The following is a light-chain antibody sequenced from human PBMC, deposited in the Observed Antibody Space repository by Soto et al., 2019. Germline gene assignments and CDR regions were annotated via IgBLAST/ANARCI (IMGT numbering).Light chain of an antibody. J-gene: IGKJ1*01. CDR3: QQTCIAPRA. V-gene: IGKV1-39*01. Sequence: DIQLTQSPSSLSASVGDRVTITCRASQSIDTYIHWYQEKPGKVPKLLIYAASSLASGVPSRFSGSGSGAVFTLTISSLQPEDFATYYCQQTCIAPRAFGQGTKVDIK. CDR2: AAS. CDR1: QSIDTY.